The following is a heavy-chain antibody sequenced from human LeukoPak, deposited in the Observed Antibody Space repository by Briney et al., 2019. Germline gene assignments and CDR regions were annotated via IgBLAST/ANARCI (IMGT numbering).Heavy chain of an antibody. D-gene: IGHD6-13*01. Sequence: SETLSLTCTVSGGSISSYYWSWIRQPPGKGLEWIGYIYYSGTTNYNPSLKSRVTISVDTSKNQFSLKLSSVAAADTAMYYCARHHRIAAAGFFDYWGQGTLVTVSP. J-gene: IGHJ4*02. V-gene: IGHV4-59*08. CDR2: IYYSGTT. CDR1: GGSISSYY. CDR3: ARHHRIAAAGFFDY.